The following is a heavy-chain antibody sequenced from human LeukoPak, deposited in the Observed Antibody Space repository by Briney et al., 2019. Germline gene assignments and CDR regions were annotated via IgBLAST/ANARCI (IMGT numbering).Heavy chain of an antibody. V-gene: IGHV3-74*03. CDR2: IHPDGSIT. Sequence: PGGSLRLSCVASGFTFSSYSMHWVRHAPGKGLVWVSHIHPDGSITTYADSVKGRFTISRDNTKNTLYLQMISLRVEDTAVYFCARDRDWLLYDHWGQGALVTLSS. D-gene: IGHD3/OR15-3a*01. J-gene: IGHJ4*02. CDR3: ARDRDWLLYDH. CDR1: GFTFSSYS.